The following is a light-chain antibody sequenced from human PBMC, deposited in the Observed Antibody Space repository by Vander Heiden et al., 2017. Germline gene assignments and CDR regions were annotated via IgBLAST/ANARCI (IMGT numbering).Light chain of an antibody. V-gene: IGLV1-44*01. CDR1: SSNIGSNN. J-gene: IGLJ3*02. CDR2: SND. CDR3: AACDDSLLGWV. Sequence: TPGPRGPLFCSGSSSNIGSNNVTWYQQLPGTAPKLLIYSNDQRPSGVPDRFSGSKSGTSASLAISGLQSGDEADYYCAACDDSLLGWVFGGGTKLTVL.